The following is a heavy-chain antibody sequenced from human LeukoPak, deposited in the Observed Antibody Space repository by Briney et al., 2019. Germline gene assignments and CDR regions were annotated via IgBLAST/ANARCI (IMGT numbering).Heavy chain of an antibody. Sequence: ASVKVSCKASGGTFSSYAISWVRQAPGQGLEWMGGIIPIFGTANYAQKFQGRVTITADESTSTAYMELSSLRSEDTAVYYCATRRDSSPHFDYWGQGTLVTVPS. CDR1: GGTFSSYA. CDR3: ATRRDSSPHFDY. J-gene: IGHJ4*02. CDR2: IIPIFGTA. D-gene: IGHD3-22*01. V-gene: IGHV1-69*13.